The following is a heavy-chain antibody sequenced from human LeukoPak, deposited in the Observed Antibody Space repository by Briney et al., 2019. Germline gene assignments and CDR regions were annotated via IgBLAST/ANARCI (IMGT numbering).Heavy chain of an antibody. Sequence: GGSLRLSCAASGFTFSSYSMNWVRQAPGKGLEWVSSISSSSSYIYYADSVKGRFTISRDNAKNSLYLQMNSLRAEDTAVYYCAKGGYSYGPEFDYWGQGTLVTVSS. D-gene: IGHD5-18*01. J-gene: IGHJ4*02. CDR2: ISSSSSYI. CDR3: AKGGYSYGPEFDY. CDR1: GFTFSSYS. V-gene: IGHV3-21*01.